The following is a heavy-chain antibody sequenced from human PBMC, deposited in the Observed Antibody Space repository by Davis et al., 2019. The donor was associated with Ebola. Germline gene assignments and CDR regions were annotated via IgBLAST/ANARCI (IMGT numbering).Heavy chain of an antibody. CDR1: GFTFSNYW. Sequence: GESLKISCAASGFTFSNYWMTWVRQAPGKGLEWVAHIKADGGEKYYEDSVEGRFTISRDNAKNSLYLQMNTLRAEDTAMYFCERQGGYWGQGTLVTVSS. CDR3: ERQGGY. J-gene: IGHJ4*02. CDR2: IKADGGEK. D-gene: IGHD3-16*01. V-gene: IGHV3-7*03.